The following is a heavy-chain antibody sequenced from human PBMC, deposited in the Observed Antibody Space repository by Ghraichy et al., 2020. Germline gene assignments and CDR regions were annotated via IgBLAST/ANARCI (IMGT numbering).Heavy chain of an antibody. CDR3: ARWTTRAFDI. Sequence: SETLSLTCTGSGGSINSYYWSWIRQPPGKGLEWIGYIYYSGSTNYNPSLKSRVTISIDTSKNQFSLKLSSVTAADTAVYYCARWTTRAFDIWGQGTMVTVSS. CDR1: GGSINSYY. J-gene: IGHJ3*02. D-gene: IGHD4-17*01. V-gene: IGHV4-59*01. CDR2: IYYSGST.